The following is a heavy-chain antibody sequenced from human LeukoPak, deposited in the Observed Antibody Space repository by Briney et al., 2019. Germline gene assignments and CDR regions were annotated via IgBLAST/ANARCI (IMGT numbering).Heavy chain of an antibody. CDR1: GFTFSSYA. J-gene: IGHJ4*02. CDR2: ISGSGGST. V-gene: IGHV3-23*01. D-gene: IGHD5-24*01. CDR3: AKSGGDGYKTAGDFDY. Sequence: PGGSLRLSCAASGFTFSSYAMSWVRQAPGKGLEWVSAISGSGGSTYYADSVKGRFTISRDNSKNTLYLQMNSLRAEDTAVYYCAKSGGDGYKTAGDFDYWGQGTLVTVSS.